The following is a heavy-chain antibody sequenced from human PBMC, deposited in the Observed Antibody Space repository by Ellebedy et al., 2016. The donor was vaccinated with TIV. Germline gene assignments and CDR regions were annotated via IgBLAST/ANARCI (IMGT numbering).Heavy chain of an antibody. Sequence: PGGSLRLSCAASGFTFSNYAMSWVRQAPGKGLEWVSAISRSGGSTYYAASVKGRFTISRDNSKDTLYLQMNSLRAEDTAVYYCANVYSSTWADSWGQGTLVTVSS. J-gene: IGHJ4*02. V-gene: IGHV3-23*01. CDR3: ANVYSSTWADS. CDR2: ISRSGGST. D-gene: IGHD6-13*01. CDR1: GFTFSNYA.